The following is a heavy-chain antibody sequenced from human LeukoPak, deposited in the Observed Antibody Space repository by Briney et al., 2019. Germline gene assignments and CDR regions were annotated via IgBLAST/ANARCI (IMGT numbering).Heavy chain of an antibody. Sequence: GGSLRLTCAASGCTISGYAMSWVRQAPGKGLEWVSAISGSGGSTYYADSVKGRFTISRANSKNTLYLQMNSLRAEDTAVYYCGKSMGSIDFDFWGQGTLVTVSS. CDR2: ISGSGGST. D-gene: IGHD2/OR15-2a*01. J-gene: IGHJ4*02. V-gene: IGHV3-23*01. CDR1: GCTISGYA. CDR3: GKSMGSIDFDF.